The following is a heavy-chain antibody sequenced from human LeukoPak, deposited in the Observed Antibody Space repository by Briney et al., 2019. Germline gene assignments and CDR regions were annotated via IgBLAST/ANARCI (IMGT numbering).Heavy chain of an antibody. CDR2: ISSSGSTI. V-gene: IGHV3-11*01. CDR1: GFTFSDYY. D-gene: IGHD3-10*01. J-gene: IGHJ4*02. Sequence: GGSLRLSCAAAGFTFSDYYMSWIRQAPGKGLEWVSYISSSGSTIYYADSVKGRFTISRDNAKNSLYLQMNSLRAEDAAVCYCARDWNYYGSGSFLGYWGQGTLVTVSS. CDR3: ARDWNYYGSGSFLGY.